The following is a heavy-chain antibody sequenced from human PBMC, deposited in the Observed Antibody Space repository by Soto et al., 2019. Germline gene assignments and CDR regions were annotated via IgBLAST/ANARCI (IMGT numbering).Heavy chain of an antibody. CDR1: GFTFSNAW. Sequence: GGSLRLSCAASGFTFSNAWMNWVRQAPGKGLEWVGRIKSKTDGGTTDYAAPVKGRFTISRDDSKNTLYLQMNSLKTEDTAVYYCTADVLYYDFWSGYYDWGQGTLVTVSS. V-gene: IGHV3-15*07. CDR3: TADVLYYDFWSGYYD. CDR2: IKSKTDGGTT. D-gene: IGHD3-3*01. J-gene: IGHJ4*02.